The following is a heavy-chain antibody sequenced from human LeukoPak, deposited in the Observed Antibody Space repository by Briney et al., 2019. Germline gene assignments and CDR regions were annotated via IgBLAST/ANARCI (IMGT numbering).Heavy chain of an antibody. V-gene: IGHV3-30*04. CDR3: ARGACTSTTCYANFDY. J-gene: IGHJ4*02. CDR1: GFTFSSYA. CDR2: ISYYGSNK. Sequence: GGSLRLSCAASGFTFSSYAMNWVRQAPGKGLEWVAVISYYGSNKYYADSVKGRFTISRDNSKNTLYLQVTSLRSEDTAVYYFARGACTSTTCYANFDYWGQGTLVTVSS. D-gene: IGHD2-2*01.